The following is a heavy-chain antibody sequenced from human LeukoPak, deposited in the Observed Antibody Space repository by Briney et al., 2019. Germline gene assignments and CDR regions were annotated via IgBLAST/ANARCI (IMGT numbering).Heavy chain of an antibody. J-gene: IGHJ4*02. CDR1: GFTFSSYA. D-gene: IGHD5-18*01. V-gene: IGHV3-23*01. CDR3: AKDQDTAIPSGGDY. CDR2: ISGSGGST. Sequence: PGGSLRLSCAASGFTFSSYAMSWFRQAPGKGLDWVSAISGSGGSTYYADSVKGRFTISRDNSKNTLYLQMNSLRAEDTAVYYCAKDQDTAIPSGGDYWGQGTLVTVSS.